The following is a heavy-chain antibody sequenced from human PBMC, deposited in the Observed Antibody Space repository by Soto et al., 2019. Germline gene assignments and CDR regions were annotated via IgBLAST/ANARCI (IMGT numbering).Heavy chain of an antibody. CDR2: IIPIFNST. CDR3: AREGRGKKAGYNGLVSLGY. V-gene: IGHV1-69*06. Sequence: SVKVSCKVSGSRFSNYVISWVRQAPGHGLEWLGRIIPIFNSTKYAQNFQGRVTITADKSTSTASLELSSLRSDDTAVYYCAREGRGKKAGYNGLVSLGYWGQGTLVTVPQ. D-gene: IGHD2-2*02. J-gene: IGHJ4*02. CDR1: GSRFSNYV.